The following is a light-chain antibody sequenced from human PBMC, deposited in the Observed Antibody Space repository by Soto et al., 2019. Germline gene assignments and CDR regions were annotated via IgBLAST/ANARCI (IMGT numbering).Light chain of an antibody. CDR1: QDISSN. J-gene: IGKJ2*01. V-gene: IGKV3-15*01. CDR3: QQYNNWPPYT. CDR2: DAS. Sequence: EIVMTQSPATLSVTLGERATLSCRASQDISSNLAWYQQKPGQAPRLLIYDASTRATGIPARFSGSGSETEFTLTISSLQSEDFAVYYCQQYNNWPPYTFGRGTKLEIK.